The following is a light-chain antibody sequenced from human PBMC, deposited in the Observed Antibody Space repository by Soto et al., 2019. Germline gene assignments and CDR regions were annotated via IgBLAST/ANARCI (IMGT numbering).Light chain of an antibody. CDR3: SSYTSSSTLSYV. CDR2: DVS. V-gene: IGLV2-14*01. J-gene: IGLJ1*01. CDR1: SSDVGGYNY. Sequence: QSVLAQPASVSGSPGQSVTISCTGTSSDVGGYNYVCWYQQHPGKAPKLMIYDVSNRPSGVSNRFSGSTSGNTASLTISGLQAEDEADYYCSSYTSSSTLSYVFGTGTKVTV.